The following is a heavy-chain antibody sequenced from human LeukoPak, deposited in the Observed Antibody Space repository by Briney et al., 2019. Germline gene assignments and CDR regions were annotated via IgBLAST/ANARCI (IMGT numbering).Heavy chain of an antibody. CDR2: MNPNSGNT. CDR1: GYTFTSYD. CDR3: ARSRVVSSFCIVGATNVNWFDP. Sequence: ASVKVSCKASGYTFTSYDINWVRQATGQGLEWKGWMNPNSGNTGYAQKFQGRVTMTRNTSISTAYMELSSLRSEDTAVYYCARSRVVSSFCIVGATNVNWFDPWGQGTLVTVSS. D-gene: IGHD1-26*01. J-gene: IGHJ5*02. V-gene: IGHV1-8*01.